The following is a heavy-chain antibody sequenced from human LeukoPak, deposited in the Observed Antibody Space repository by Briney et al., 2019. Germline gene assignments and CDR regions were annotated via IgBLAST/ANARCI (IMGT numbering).Heavy chain of an antibody. CDR2: INPNSGGT. J-gene: IGHJ4*02. V-gene: IGHV1-2*02. CDR1: GYTFTGYY. Sequence: ASVKVSCKASGYTFTGYYMHWVRQAPGQGLEWMGWINPNSGGTNYAQKFQGRFTMTRDTSISTAYMELSRLRSDDTAVYYCARDRGIAVAGYYFDYWGQGTLVTVSS. D-gene: IGHD6-19*01. CDR3: ARDRGIAVAGYYFDY.